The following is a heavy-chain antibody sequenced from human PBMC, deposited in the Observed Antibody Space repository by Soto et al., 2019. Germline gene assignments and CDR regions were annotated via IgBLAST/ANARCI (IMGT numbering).Heavy chain of an antibody. CDR1: GFTFSSFA. J-gene: IGHJ4*02. CDR3: AKQRSIVERAAVKY. V-gene: IGHV3-23*01. D-gene: IGHD3-22*01. Sequence: PGGSLRLSCAASGFTFSSFAMSWVRQAPGMGLEWVSVISGGGDDTYYADSVKGRFTISRDNSKNTLYLEMNSLRAEDTATYHCAKQRSIVERAAVKYWGEGTLVTV. CDR2: ISGGGDDT.